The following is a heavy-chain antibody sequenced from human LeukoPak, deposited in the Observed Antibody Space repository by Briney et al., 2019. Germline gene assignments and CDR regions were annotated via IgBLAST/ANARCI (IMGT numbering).Heavy chain of an antibody. CDR3: ARDLSSRTGWFDP. Sequence: ASVKVSCKASGYTFTSYGISWVRQAPGQGLEWMGWISAYNGNTNYAQKLQGRVTMTTDTSTSTAYVELRSLRSDDTAVYYCARDLSSRTGWFDPWGQGTLVTVSS. CDR1: GYTFTSYG. D-gene: IGHD6-13*01. V-gene: IGHV1-18*01. CDR2: ISAYNGNT. J-gene: IGHJ5*02.